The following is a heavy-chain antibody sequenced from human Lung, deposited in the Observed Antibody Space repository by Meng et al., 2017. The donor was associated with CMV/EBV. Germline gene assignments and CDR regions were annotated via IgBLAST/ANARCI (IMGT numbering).Heavy chain of an antibody. Sequence: SCKGSAYTFSTYWLGWVRPLPGRGLEWMGLIYPADSNTTYSPSFRGHVTISADKSISTAYLQWIGLRASDTAIYYCARKRGYFFDYWGHGTPVTVSS. D-gene: IGHD3-10*01. CDR2: IYPADSNT. J-gene: IGHJ4*01. CDR3: ARKRGYFFDY. CDR1: AYTFSTYW. V-gene: IGHV5-51*01.